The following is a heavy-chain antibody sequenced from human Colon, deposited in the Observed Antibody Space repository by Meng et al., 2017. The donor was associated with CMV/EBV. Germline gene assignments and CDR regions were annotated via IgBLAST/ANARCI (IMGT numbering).Heavy chain of an antibody. CDR3: ARSKKSITMIVVVHTYGMDV. V-gene: IGHV1-8*03. CDR2: MNPNSGNT. CDR1: GYTFTSYD. Sequence: ASVKVSCQASGYTFTSYDIHWVRQATGHGLEWMGWMNPNSGNTGYAQKFQGRVTITRNTSISAAYMELSSLRSEDKAVYYCARSKKSITMIVVVHTYGMDVWGQGTTVTVSS. D-gene: IGHD3-22*01. J-gene: IGHJ6*02.